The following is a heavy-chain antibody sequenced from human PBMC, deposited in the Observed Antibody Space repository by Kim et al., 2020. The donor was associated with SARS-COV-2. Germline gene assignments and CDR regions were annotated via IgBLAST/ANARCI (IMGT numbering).Heavy chain of an antibody. D-gene: IGHD3-10*01. CDR3: ARGLRGLGSYYQGWFDP. J-gene: IGHJ5*02. V-gene: IGHV1-8*01. CDR1: GYTFTSYD. Sequence: ASVKVSCKASGYTFTSYDFHWVRQATGQGLEWMGWMNPNSGNTGYAQNFQGRVTMTRNSSINTAYMELSSLTSEDTAVYYCARGLRGLGSYYQGWFDPWGQGTLVAVSS. CDR2: MNPNSGNT.